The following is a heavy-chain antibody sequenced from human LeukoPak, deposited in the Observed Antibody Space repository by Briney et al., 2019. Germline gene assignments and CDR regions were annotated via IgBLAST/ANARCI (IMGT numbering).Heavy chain of an antibody. CDR3: AKYSSSWYDYYFDY. D-gene: IGHD6-13*01. V-gene: IGHV3-30*18. J-gene: IGHJ4*02. CDR1: GFTFSSYG. CDR2: ISYDGSNK. Sequence: GGSLRLSCAASGFTFSSYGTHWVRQAPGKGLEWVAVISYDGSNKYYADSVKGRFTISRDNSKNTLYLQMNSLRAEDTAVYYCAKYSSSWYDYYFDYWGQGTLVTVSS.